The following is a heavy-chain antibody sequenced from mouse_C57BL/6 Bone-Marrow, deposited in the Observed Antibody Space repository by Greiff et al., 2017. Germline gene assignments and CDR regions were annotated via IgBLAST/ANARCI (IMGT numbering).Heavy chain of an antibody. Sequence: QVQLQQPGPELVKPGASVKMSCKASGYTFTSYWITWVKQRPGQGLEWIGDIYPGSGSTNYNEKFKSKATLTVDTSSSTAYMQLSSLTSEDSAVYYCARPYYSNDWYFGVWGTGTTVTVSS. J-gene: IGHJ1*03. D-gene: IGHD2-5*01. CDR3: ARPYYSNDWYFGV. CDR1: GYTFTSYW. V-gene: IGHV1-55*01. CDR2: IYPGSGST.